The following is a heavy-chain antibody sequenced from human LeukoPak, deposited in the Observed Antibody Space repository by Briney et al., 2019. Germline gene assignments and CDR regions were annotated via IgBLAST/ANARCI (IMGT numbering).Heavy chain of an antibody. CDR1: GGTFSSYA. Sequence: SVKVSCKASGGTFSSYAISWVRQAPGQGLEWMGGIIPIFSTANYAQKFQGRVTITADESTSTAYMELSSLRSEDTAVYYCARDPFGYYDSSGYQPLDYWGQGTLVTVSS. CDR2: IIPIFSTA. J-gene: IGHJ4*02. V-gene: IGHV1-69*01. D-gene: IGHD3-22*01. CDR3: ARDPFGYYDSSGYQPLDY.